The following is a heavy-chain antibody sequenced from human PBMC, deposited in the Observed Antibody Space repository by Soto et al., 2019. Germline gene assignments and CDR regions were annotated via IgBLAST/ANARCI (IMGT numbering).Heavy chain of an antibody. CDR2: INPGGGST. D-gene: IGHD3-3*01. J-gene: IGHJ6*03. CDR1: GYTFTSYY. CDR3: ARARSGRPVLRFLGGYMDV. V-gene: IGHV1-46*03. Sequence: QVQLVQSGAEVKKPGASVKVSCKASGYTFTSYYMHMVRQAPGQGLEWMGIINPGGGSTSYAQKLQGRGTMTRDTSTSTVYVELSSLRSGDTAVYYCARARSGRPVLRFLGGYMDVCGKGTTVTVSS.